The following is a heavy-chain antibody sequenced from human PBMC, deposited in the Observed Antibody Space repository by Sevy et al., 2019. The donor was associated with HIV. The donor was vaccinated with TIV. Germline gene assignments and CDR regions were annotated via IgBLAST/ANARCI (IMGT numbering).Heavy chain of an antibody. Sequence: GGSLRLSCAASGFTFSSYWMSWVRQAPGKGLEWVANIKQDGSEKYYVDSVKGRFTISRDNAKNSLYLRMNSLRAEDTAVYYCARHVGRGYDFWSGYPYYYYYGMDVWAQGTTVTVSS. CDR2: IKQDGSEK. V-gene: IGHV3-7*01. CDR1: GFTFSSYW. J-gene: IGHJ6*02. CDR3: ARHVGRGYDFWSGYPYYYYYGMDV. D-gene: IGHD3-3*01.